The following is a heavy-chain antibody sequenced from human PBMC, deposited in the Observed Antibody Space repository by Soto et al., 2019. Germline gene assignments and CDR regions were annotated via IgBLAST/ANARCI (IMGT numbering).Heavy chain of an antibody. Sequence: PGESLKISCKASGYSFTSYWIGWARQMPGKGLELMGIIYPEDSDTRYSPSFRGQVTISADKSISTAYLQWSSLRASDTAVYYCARPFDTSNWYDFWGQGTLVTVSS. J-gene: IGHJ5*01. V-gene: IGHV5-51*01. D-gene: IGHD2-2*01. CDR2: IYPEDSDT. CDR3: ARPFDTSNWYDF. CDR1: GYSFTSYW.